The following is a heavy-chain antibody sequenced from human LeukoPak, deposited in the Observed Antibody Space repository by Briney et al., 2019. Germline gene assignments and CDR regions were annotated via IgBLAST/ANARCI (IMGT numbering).Heavy chain of an antibody. Sequence: ASVKVSCKAFGYTFTNYGISWVRQAPGQGLERMGWISGYNGNTNYAQKLQGRVTMTTDTSTSTAYMELRSLRSDDTAVYYCARVAPNRRYCSGGSCLNYFDYWGQGTLVTVSS. CDR3: ARVAPNRRYCSGGSCLNYFDY. D-gene: IGHD2-15*01. V-gene: IGHV1-18*01. J-gene: IGHJ4*02. CDR2: ISGYNGNT. CDR1: GYTFTNYG.